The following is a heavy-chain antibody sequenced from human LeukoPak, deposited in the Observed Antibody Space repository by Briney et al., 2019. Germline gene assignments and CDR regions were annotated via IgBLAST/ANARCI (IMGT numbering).Heavy chain of an antibody. Sequence: GGSLRLSCAASGFTFSSYAMSWVRQAPGKGLEWVSAISGSGGSTYYADSVKGRFTISRDNSKNTLYLQMNSLRAEDTAVYYCVKVQDSSGYYYPIDAFDIWGQGTMVTVSS. J-gene: IGHJ3*02. CDR3: VKVQDSSGYYYPIDAFDI. V-gene: IGHV3-23*01. D-gene: IGHD3-22*01. CDR1: GFTFSSYA. CDR2: ISGSGGST.